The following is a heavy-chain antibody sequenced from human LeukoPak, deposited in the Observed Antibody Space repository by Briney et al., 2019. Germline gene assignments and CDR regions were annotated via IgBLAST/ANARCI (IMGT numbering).Heavy chain of an antibody. V-gene: IGHV1-18*01. J-gene: IGHJ4*02. CDR1: GYTFTCHG. CDR2: ISIHSGNT. D-gene: IGHD7-27*01. CDR3: ARDPGGTWGFDY. Sequence: ASVKVSCKASGYTFTCHGLSWARQAPGQGLEWMGWISIHSGNTNYAQKFQDRISMTTDTSTSTAYMELRSLKSDDTAVYYCARDPGGTWGFDYWGQGALVTVSS.